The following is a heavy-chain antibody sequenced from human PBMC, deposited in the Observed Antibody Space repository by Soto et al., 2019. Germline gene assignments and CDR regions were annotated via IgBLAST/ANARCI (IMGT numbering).Heavy chain of an antibody. CDR2: IWFDGSNK. D-gene: IGHD5-12*01. CDR1: GFTFSSYG. CDR3: ARDIRSSGYDIAY. V-gene: IGHV3-33*01. Sequence: PGGSLRLSCAASGFTFSSYGMHWVRQAPGKGLEWVAVIWFDGSNKYFADSVKGRSTISRDNPKNTLYLQMNSLRAEDTAVYYCARDIRSSGYDIAYWGQGTLVTVSS. J-gene: IGHJ4*02.